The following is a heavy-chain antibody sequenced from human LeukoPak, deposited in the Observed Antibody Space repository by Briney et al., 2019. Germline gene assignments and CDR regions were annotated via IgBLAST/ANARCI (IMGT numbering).Heavy chain of an antibody. J-gene: IGHJ4*02. CDR3: ARVRYYYDSSGYYFPDY. V-gene: IGHV1-8*01. CDR1: GYTFTSYD. D-gene: IGHD3-22*01. Sequence: ASVKVSCKASGYTFTSYDINWVRQATGQGLEWRGWMNPNSGNTGYAQKFQGRVTMTRNTSISTAYMELSSLRSEDTAAYYCARVRYYYDSSGYYFPDYWGQGTLVTVSS. CDR2: MNPNSGNT.